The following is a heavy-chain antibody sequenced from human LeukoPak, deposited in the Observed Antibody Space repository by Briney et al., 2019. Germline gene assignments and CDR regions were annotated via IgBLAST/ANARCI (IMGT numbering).Heavy chain of an antibody. D-gene: IGHD1-20*01. CDR3: ASAYNWNDGLDY. V-gene: IGHV1-46*01. CDR1: GYTFTSNY. Sequence: VASVKVSCKASGYTFTSNYMHWVRQAPGQGLEWMGVINPSGVSTTYAQKFQGRVTVTRDTSTSTLELSSLRSEDTAVYYCASAYNWNDGLDYGGQGTLVTVSS. J-gene: IGHJ4*02. CDR2: INPSGVST.